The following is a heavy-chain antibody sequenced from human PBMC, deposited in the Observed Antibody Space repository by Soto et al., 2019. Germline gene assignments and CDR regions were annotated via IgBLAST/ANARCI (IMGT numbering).Heavy chain of an antibody. Sequence: PGGSLRLSCAASGFTFSTYSMNWVRQAPGKGLEWVSSISSSSTIYYADSVKGRFTISRDNVQNSLYLQMHSLRAEDTAVYYWARERGSGWTFDDWGEGTLVPVSS. V-gene: IGHV3-48*01. CDR2: ISSSSTI. D-gene: IGHD6-19*01. CDR1: GFTFSTYS. CDR3: ARERGSGWTFDD. J-gene: IGHJ4*02.